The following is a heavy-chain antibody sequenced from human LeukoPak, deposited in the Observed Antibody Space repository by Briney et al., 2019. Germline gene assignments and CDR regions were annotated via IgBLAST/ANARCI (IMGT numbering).Heavy chain of an antibody. J-gene: IGHJ5*01. CDR3: AREKFDS. V-gene: IGHV3-53*01. CDR1: GFTVSSNY. Sequence: GGSLRLSCAASGFTVSSNYMSWVRQAPGKGLEWVSVIYNGGSTYYADSVKGRFTISRDNSNSLISLQMNNLTTEDTAAYYCAREKFDSWGQGTLVTVSP. CDR2: IYNGGST.